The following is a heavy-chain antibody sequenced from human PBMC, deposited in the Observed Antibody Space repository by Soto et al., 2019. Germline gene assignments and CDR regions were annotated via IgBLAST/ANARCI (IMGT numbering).Heavy chain of an antibody. V-gene: IGHV1-3*01. CDR1: GYTFTSYA. D-gene: IGHD3-16*01. CDR3: ARVYFMIGGPPHFDY. J-gene: IGHJ4*02. CDR2: INAGNGNT. Sequence: ASVKVSCKASGYTFTSYAMHWVRQAPGQRLEWMGWINAGNGNTKYSQKFQGRVTITRDTSASTAYMELSSLRSEDTAVYYCARVYFMIGGPPHFDYWGQGTLVTVSS.